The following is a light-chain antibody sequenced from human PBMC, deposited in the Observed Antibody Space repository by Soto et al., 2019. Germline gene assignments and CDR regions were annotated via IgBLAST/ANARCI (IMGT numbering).Light chain of an antibody. CDR3: QQYNANPYT. J-gene: IGKJ2*01. V-gene: IGKV1-5*03. Sequence: DFQMTQSPSTLSASVGDRVTITCRASQSIHSWLAWYQQKPGTTPKLLIYRASTLQSGVPSRFAGSGSGTEFTLTINNLQPDDYASDFCQQYNANPYTFGQGTKLEIK. CDR1: QSIHSW. CDR2: RAS.